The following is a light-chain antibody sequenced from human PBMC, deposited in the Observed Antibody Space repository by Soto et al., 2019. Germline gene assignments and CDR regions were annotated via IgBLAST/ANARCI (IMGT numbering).Light chain of an antibody. J-gene: IGLJ1*01. V-gene: IGLV2-8*01. CDR1: SSDVGAYNY. CDR2: EVN. Sequence: QSVLTQPPSASGSPGQSVTISCTGTSSDVGAYNYVSWYQQHPGKAPKLILYEVNQRPSGVPDRFSGSKSGNPASLTVSGLQAEDEADYYCSSFVASNNLRVFGTGTKVTVL. CDR3: SSFVASNNLRV.